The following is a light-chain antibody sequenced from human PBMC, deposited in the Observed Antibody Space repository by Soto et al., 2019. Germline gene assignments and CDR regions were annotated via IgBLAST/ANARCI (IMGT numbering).Light chain of an antibody. V-gene: IGLV2-11*01. CDR3: CSFAAMSGYV. Sequence: QSALTQPRSVSGSPGQSVTISCTGTSSDVGAYDHVSWYQQHPGKAPKLMIHDVNQRPSGVPDRLSGSKSGNTASLTISGIQAEDEAYYYCCSFAAMSGYVFGTGTKVTVL. CDR2: DVN. CDR1: SSDVGAYDH. J-gene: IGLJ1*01.